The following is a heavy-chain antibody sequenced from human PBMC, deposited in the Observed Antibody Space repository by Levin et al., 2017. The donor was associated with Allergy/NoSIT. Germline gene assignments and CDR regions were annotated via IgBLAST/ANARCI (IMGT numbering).Heavy chain of an antibody. Sequence: GGSLRLSCAASGFTFSSYSMNWVRQAPGKGLEWVSSISSSSSYIYYADSVKGRFTISRDNAKNSLYLQMNSLRAEDTAVYYCARRSPLYSYGDDYWGQGTLVTVSS. CDR1: GFTFSSYS. CDR2: ISSSSSYI. CDR3: ARRSPLYSYGDDY. D-gene: IGHD5-18*01. J-gene: IGHJ4*02. V-gene: IGHV3-21*01.